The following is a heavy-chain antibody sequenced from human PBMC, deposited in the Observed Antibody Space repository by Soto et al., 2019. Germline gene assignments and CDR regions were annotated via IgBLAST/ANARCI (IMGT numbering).Heavy chain of an antibody. D-gene: IGHD6-19*01. CDR1: GGSISSSSYY. J-gene: IGHJ2*01. CDR3: ARIKYAVAGYRWYFDL. Sequence: QLQLQESGPGLVKPSETLSLTCTVSGGSISSSSYYWGWIRQPPGKGLEWIGSIYYSGSTYYNPYRKRRVTIPVDTSKNQFALKLSSVTAADTAVYYCARIKYAVAGYRWYFDLWGRGTLVTVSS. V-gene: IGHV4-39*01. CDR2: IYYSGST.